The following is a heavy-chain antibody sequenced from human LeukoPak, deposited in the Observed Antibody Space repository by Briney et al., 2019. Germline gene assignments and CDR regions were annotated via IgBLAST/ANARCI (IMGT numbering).Heavy chain of an antibody. CDR3: ARDTGSPEYYFDY. J-gene: IGHJ4*02. Sequence: SETLSLTCTVSGYSISSGYYWGWTRQPPGKGLKWIGSIYHSWSTYYNPSLKSRVTISVDTSKNQFSLKLSSVTAADTAVYYCARDTGSPEYYFDYWGQGTLVTVSS. D-gene: IGHD1-14*01. CDR1: GYSISSGYY. V-gene: IGHV4-38-2*02. CDR2: IYHSWST.